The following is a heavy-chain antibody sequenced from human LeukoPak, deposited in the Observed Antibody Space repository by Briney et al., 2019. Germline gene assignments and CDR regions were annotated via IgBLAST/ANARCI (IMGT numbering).Heavy chain of an antibody. CDR2: VHPGGGST. CDR3: ARITMTTSGWYFDL. V-gene: IGHV1-46*01. J-gene: IGHJ2*01. CDR1: GYTFTSYY. Sequence: ASVKLSYTPSGYTFTSYYMHWLRQAPGQGLEWMGIVHPGGGSTSYAQKFQGRVTMTRDTATSTVYMELSSLRSEDTALYYCARITMTTSGWYFDLWGRGSLVTVSS. D-gene: IGHD3-22*01.